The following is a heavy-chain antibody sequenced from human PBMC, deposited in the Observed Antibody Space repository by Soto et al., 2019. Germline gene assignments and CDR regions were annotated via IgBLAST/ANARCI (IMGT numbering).Heavy chain of an antibody. CDR3: ATQSYNGPDY. CDR2: VSSSGTT. D-gene: IGHD1-1*01. CDR1: GGSISSYY. Sequence: PSETLSLTCTVSGGSISSYYWSWIRQSPGRGLEWIGFVSSSGTTNYNPSLKSRVTLSVGPSNNQFSLKLTSVTAADTAVYYCATQSYNGPDYWGQGTLVTVSS. J-gene: IGHJ4*02. V-gene: IGHV4-4*09.